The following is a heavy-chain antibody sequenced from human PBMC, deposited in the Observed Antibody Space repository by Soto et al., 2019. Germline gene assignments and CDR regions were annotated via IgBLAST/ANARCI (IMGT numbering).Heavy chain of an antibody. CDR1: GLSITDSEMG. Sequence: QVTLKESGPVLVNPTETLTLRCTVSGLSITDSEMGVRWIRQPPGQPLEWLAHIDSSAEKSYRTFLKSRLAISKDTSKIQIVLTMTNMDPADTATYYCARRHLAVAVSPWFDPWGQGIPVTVSS. CDR3: ARRHLAVAVSPWFDP. D-gene: IGHD6-19*01. CDR2: IDSSAEK. V-gene: IGHV2-26*01. J-gene: IGHJ5*02.